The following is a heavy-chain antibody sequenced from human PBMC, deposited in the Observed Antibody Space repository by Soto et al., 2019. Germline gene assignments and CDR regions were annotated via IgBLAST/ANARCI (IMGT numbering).Heavy chain of an antibody. CDR1: GGSISHYY. Sequence: SETLSLTCTVSGGSISHYYWSWIRQSPGKGPEWIGYAYYSGSTDYNPSLKSRVTMSVDTSKNQVSLKLNSVTTADTAVYYCARDRSTYGGGGTGEVKENWFDPWGPGTLVTVPQ. J-gene: IGHJ5*02. D-gene: IGHD2-8*01. V-gene: IGHV4-59*01. CDR2: AYYSGST. CDR3: ARDRSTYGGGGTGEVKENWFDP.